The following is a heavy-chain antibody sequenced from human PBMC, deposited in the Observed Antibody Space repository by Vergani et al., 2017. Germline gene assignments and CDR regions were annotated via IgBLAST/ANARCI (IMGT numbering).Heavy chain of an antibody. J-gene: IGHJ5*02. D-gene: IGHD6-19*01. CDR2: IYYRGRT. CDR3: ARHAQPVALAGAIQDSNWRDP. V-gene: IGHV4-38-2*02. Sequence: QVQLQESGPGLVKPSETLSLTCTVSRFSITSGYHWGWIRQPPGRGLEWIGAIYYRGRTDSSPSLKSRVTLSLDTSKNQFSLQLRSVTAADTGVYYCARHAQPVALAGAIQDSNWRDPGGPGTLVTVSS. CDR1: RFSITSGYH.